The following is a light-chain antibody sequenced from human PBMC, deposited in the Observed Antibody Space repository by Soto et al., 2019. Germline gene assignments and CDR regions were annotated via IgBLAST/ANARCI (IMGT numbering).Light chain of an antibody. CDR2: AAS. J-gene: IGKJ2*01. V-gene: IGKV1-39*01. CDR1: QSIVTY. Sequence: DIQMTQFPDSLSASVGDRVTITCRASQSIVTYLNWYQQKPGKAPNLLVYAASSLQSGVPSRFSGSGSGTDFTLTISTLQPEDFATYNCQQTYSPPYSIGQGTKLEI. CDR3: QQTYSPPYS.